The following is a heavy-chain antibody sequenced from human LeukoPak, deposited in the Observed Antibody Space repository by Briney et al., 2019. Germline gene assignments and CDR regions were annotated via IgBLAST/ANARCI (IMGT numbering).Heavy chain of an antibody. D-gene: IGHD2-8*02. CDR3: AREESGGYFDY. J-gene: IGHJ4*02. V-gene: IGHV1-46*01. CDR1: VFTFTNYY. Sequence: ASVTVSFTASVFTFTNYYMHWVRQAPGQGLEWMGLISPTGSNTNYAQKFRGRVTMTRDTSTTTVYMELSSLRSEDTAVYYCAREESGGYFDYWGQGTLVTVSS. CDR2: ISPTGSNT.